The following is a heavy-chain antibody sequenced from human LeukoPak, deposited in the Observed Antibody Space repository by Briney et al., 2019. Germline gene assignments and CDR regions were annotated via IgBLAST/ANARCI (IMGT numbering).Heavy chain of an antibody. CDR1: GGSISTYY. Sequence: PSETLSLTCTVSGGSISTYYWSWIRRPPGKGLEWIAYIHASGPTNYNPSLKSRITISVDTSKNQFSLKLSSVTAADTAVYYCARHDAGIAARPFDNGGQGTLVTVSS. CDR2: IHASGPT. V-gene: IGHV4-4*09. D-gene: IGHD6-6*01. CDR3: ARHDAGIAARPFDN. J-gene: IGHJ4*02.